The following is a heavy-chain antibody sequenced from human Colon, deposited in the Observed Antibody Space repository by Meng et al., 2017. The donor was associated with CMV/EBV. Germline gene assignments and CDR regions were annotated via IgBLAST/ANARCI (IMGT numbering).Heavy chain of an antibody. CDR1: GFTFSSYW. CDR3: ARDRNWIFDY. V-gene: IGHV3-74*03. D-gene: IGHD1-1*01. CDR2: INHDGTFT. Sequence: GESLKISCAASGFTFSSYWMHWVRQAPGKGLVWVARINHDGTFTTYVDSVKGRFTISRDNAKNTLYLQMNSLRAEDTAAYYCARDRNWIFDYWGRGTLVTVSS. J-gene: IGHJ4*02.